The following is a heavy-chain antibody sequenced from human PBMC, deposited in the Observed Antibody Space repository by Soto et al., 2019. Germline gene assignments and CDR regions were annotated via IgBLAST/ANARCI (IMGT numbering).Heavy chain of an antibody. CDR2: IIPIFGTA. CDR1: GGTFSSYA. V-gene: IGHV1-69*13. D-gene: IGHD3-10*01. CDR3: ARGGLLWFGELLYLDYYYSGMDV. J-gene: IGHJ6*02. Sequence: SVKVSCKASGGTFSSYAISWVRQAPGQGLEWMGGIIPIFGTANYAQKFQGRVTITADESTSTAYMELSSLRSEDTAVYYCARGGLLWFGELLYLDYYYSGMDVWGQGTTVTVSS.